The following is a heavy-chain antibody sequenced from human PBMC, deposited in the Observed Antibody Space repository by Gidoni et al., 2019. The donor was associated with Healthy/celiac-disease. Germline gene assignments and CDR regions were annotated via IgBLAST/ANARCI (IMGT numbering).Heavy chain of an antibody. CDR2: INPSGDAA. CDR1: GYTFTRYR. J-gene: IGHJ4*02. D-gene: IGHD3-10*01. V-gene: IGHV1-46*01. CDR3: ARDPDFYASGSYP. Sequence: QVQLVQSGAEVKKPGASVKVSCKSSGYTFTRYRIHWVRQAPGQGLEWMGIINPSGDAATYAQKFQGRLTMTSDTSTSTVYMELSSLRSGDTAMYYCARDPDFYASGSYPWGQGTLVTVSA.